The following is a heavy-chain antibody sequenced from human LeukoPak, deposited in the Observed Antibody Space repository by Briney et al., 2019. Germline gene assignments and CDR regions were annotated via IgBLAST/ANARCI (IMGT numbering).Heavy chain of an antibody. J-gene: IGHJ6*02. D-gene: IGHD2-15*01. CDR3: AKDPAAVVAATRYYYGMDV. Sequence: GGSLRLSCAASGFTFSTYTMHWVRQAPGKGLEWVAFISFDGSNTYYADSVKGRFTISRDNSKNTLYLQMNSLRAEDTAVYYCAKDPAAVVAATRYYYGMDVWGQGTTVTVSS. V-gene: IGHV3-30-3*01. CDR1: GFTFSTYT. CDR2: ISFDGSNT.